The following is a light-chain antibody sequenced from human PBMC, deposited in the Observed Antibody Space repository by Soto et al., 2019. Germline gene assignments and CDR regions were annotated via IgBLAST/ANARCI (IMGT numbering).Light chain of an antibody. J-gene: IGKJ1*01. V-gene: IGKV1-5*03. CDR2: KAS. CDR3: QHYNSYSEA. Sequence: DIQMTQPPSTLSGSVGDRVTITCRASQTISSWLAWYQQKPGKAPKLLIYKASTLKSGVPSRFSGSGSGTEFTLTIRSMQTDDFANYYCQHYNSYSEAFGQGTKVDIK. CDR1: QTISSW.